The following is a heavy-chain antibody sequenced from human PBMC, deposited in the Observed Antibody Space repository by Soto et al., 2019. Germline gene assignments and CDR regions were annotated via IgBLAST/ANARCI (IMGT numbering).Heavy chain of an antibody. D-gene: IGHD4-17*01. J-gene: IGHJ6*02. CDR1: GFTFSSYA. CDR3: VKDYGDYVSYYYYGMDV. V-gene: IGHV3-64D*06. Sequence: EVQLVESGGGLVQPGGSLRLSCSASGFTFSSYAMHWVRQAPGKGLEYVSAISSNGGSTYYADSVKGRFTISRDNSKNTLYLQMSSLRAEDTAVYYCVKDYGDYVSYYYYGMDVWGQGTTVTVSS. CDR2: ISSNGGST.